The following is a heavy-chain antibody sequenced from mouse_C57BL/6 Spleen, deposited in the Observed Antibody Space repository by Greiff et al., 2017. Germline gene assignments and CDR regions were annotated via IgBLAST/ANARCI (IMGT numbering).Heavy chain of an antibody. CDR3: ARYYGYDEEYAMDY. V-gene: IGHV1-42*01. Sequence: VQLQQSGPELVKPGASVKISCKASGYSFTGYYMNWVKQSPEKSLEWIGEINPSTGGTTYNQKFKAKATLTVDKSSSTAYMQLKSLTSEDSAVYYCARYYGYDEEYAMDYWGQGTSVTVSS. CDR2: INPSTGGT. D-gene: IGHD2-2*01. J-gene: IGHJ4*01. CDR1: GYSFTGYY.